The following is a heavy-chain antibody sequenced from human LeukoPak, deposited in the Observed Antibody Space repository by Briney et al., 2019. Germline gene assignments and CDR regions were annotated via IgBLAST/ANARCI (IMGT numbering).Heavy chain of an antibody. Sequence: TGGSLRLSCAASGFTFDDYAMHWVRQAPGKGLEWVSLISGDGGSTYYADSVKGRFTISRDNSKNSLYLQMNSLRTEDTALYYCAKDWGAYYDSSGFYSGDFDYWCQGTLVTVSS. D-gene: IGHD3-22*01. CDR1: GFTFDDYA. CDR2: ISGDGGST. J-gene: IGHJ4*02. CDR3: AKDWGAYYDSSGFYSGDFDY. V-gene: IGHV3-43*02.